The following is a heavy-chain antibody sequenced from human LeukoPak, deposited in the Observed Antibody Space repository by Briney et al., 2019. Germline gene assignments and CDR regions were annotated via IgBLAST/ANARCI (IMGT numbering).Heavy chain of an antibody. CDR1: GYTFTSYS. D-gene: IGHD3-22*01. Sequence: ASVKVSCKASGYTFTSYSTHWVRQAPGQRPEWMGWVNAGNGNTEYSQNFQGRVTITTDTSATTAYMELTSLISEDTAVYFCGRANPSYYDSSGPDYWGQGTLVTVSS. V-gene: IGHV1-3*01. J-gene: IGHJ4*02. CDR2: VNAGNGNT. CDR3: GRANPSYYDSSGPDY.